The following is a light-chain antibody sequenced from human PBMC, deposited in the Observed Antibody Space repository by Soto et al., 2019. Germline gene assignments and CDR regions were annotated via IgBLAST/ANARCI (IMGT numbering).Light chain of an antibody. CDR2: TAS. Sequence: IQLTQSPSFLSASVGEIVTITCRASQGISNYLAWYQQKPGKAPNILIHTASTLQSGVPSRFSGSGSGTDCTLTISSLQPEDVATYYCQQLNSYPWTFGQGTKVDIK. V-gene: IGKV1-9*01. CDR1: QGISNY. CDR3: QQLNSYPWT. J-gene: IGKJ1*01.